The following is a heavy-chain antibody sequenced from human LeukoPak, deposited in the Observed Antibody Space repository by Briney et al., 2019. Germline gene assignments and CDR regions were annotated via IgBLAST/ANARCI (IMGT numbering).Heavy chain of an antibody. CDR2: ISGYNGNT. CDR3: ARTDSQGISVTGTGY. J-gene: IGHJ4*02. V-gene: IGHV1-18*01. CDR1: GYTFTSYG. Sequence: GASVKVSCKASGYTFTSYGISWVRQAPGQGLEWMGWISGYNGNTNCAQKFQARVTMTTDTSTTTAYMELRSMRADDTAVYYCARTDSQGISVTGTGYWGQGTLVTVSS. D-gene: IGHD6-19*01.